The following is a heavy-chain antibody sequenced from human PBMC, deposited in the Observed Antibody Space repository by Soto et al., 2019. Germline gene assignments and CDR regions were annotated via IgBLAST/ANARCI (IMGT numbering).Heavy chain of an antibody. D-gene: IGHD6-6*01. Sequence: ASVKVSCKASGFTFTSSAMQWVRQARGQRLEWIGWIVVGSGNTNYAQKFQERVTITRDMSTSTAYMELSSLRSEDTAVYYCAAVLRSPLGSSSPYYFDYWGQGTLVTVSS. CDR3: AAVLRSPLGSSSPYYFDY. CDR1: GFTFTSSA. CDR2: IVVGSGNT. V-gene: IGHV1-58*02. J-gene: IGHJ4*02.